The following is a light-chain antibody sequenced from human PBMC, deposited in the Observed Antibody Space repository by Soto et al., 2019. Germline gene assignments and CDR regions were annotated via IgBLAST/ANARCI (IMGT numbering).Light chain of an antibody. V-gene: IGKV3-15*01. CDR3: QQYDNWPQT. CDR1: QSVSSN. Sequence: EIVMTQSPATLSVSPGERATLSCRASQSVSSNLAWYQQKPGQAPRLLIYGASTRATGIPARLSGSGSGTEFTLTISGLQSEDFAVYYCQQYDNWPQTFGQGTKVEIK. J-gene: IGKJ1*01. CDR2: GAS.